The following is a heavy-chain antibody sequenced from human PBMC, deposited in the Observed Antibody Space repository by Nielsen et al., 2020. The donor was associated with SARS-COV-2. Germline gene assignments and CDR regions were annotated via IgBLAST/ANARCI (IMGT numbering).Heavy chain of an antibody. CDR1: GFTFSDYY. J-gene: IGHJ6*02. Sequence: GESLKISCAASGFTFSDYYMSWIRQAPGKGLEWVSYISSSGSTIYYADSVKGRFTISRDNAKNSLYLQMNSLRAEDTAVYYCARYRRIAARPAPYYYYGMDVWGQGTTVTVSS. CDR2: ISSSGSTI. D-gene: IGHD6-6*01. CDR3: ARYRRIAARPAPYYYYGMDV. V-gene: IGHV3-11*04.